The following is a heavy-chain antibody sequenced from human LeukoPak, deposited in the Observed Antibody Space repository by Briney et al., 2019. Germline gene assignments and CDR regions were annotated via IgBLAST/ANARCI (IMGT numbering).Heavy chain of an antibody. CDR1: GGSISSGGYY. D-gene: IGHD2-15*01. V-gene: IGHV4-31*03. Sequence: SQTPSLTCTVSGGSISSGGYYWSWIRQHPGKGLEWIGYIYYSGSTYYNPSLKSRVTISVDTSKNQFSLKLSSVTAADTAVYYCAREPYRYCSGGSCYPYNWFDPWGQGTLVTVSS. CDR2: IYYSGST. CDR3: AREPYRYCSGGSCYPYNWFDP. J-gene: IGHJ5*02.